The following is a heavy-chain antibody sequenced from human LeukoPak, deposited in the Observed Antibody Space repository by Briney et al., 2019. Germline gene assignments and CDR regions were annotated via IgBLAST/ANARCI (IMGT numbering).Heavy chain of an antibody. D-gene: IGHD6-13*01. V-gene: IGHV4-59*04. J-gene: IGHJ3*02. CDR3: ATSRTLFPGAGYSSSWSTSSRAFDI. CDR1: GGSISSYS. CDR2: IYHSGST. Sequence: SETLSLTCTVSGGSISSYSWSWIRQPPGKGLEWIGYIYHSGSTYYNPSLKSRVTISVDTSKNQFSLKLSSVTAADTAVYYCATSRTLFPGAGYSSSWSTSSRAFDIWGQGTMVTVSS.